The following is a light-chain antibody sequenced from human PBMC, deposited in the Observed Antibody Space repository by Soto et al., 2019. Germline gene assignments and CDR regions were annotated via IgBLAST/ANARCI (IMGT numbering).Light chain of an antibody. Sequence: QSALTQPASVSLSPGQSITISCTGTNSDVGGYNYVSWYQQHPGKAPKLMIYEVSNRPSGVSNRFSASKSGNTASLTISGLQAEDEADYYCSSYTGSSTHVFGTGTKVTVL. CDR3: SSYTGSSTHV. V-gene: IGLV2-14*01. J-gene: IGLJ1*01. CDR1: NSDVGGYNY. CDR2: EVS.